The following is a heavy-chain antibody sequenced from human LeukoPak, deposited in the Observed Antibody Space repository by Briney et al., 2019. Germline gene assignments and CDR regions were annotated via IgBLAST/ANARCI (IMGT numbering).Heavy chain of an antibody. V-gene: IGHV3-23*01. CDR1: GFTFSSYS. CDR2: ISGSGGST. Sequence: PGGSLRLSCAASGFTFSSYSMTWVRQAPGKGLEWVSAISGSGGSTYYADSVKGRFTISRDNSKTTLYLQMNSLRVEDTAVYYCAKEIRCNTNSCYYYYMDVWGKGTTVTVSS. D-gene: IGHD2-2*01. CDR3: AKEIRCNTNSCYYYYMDV. J-gene: IGHJ6*03.